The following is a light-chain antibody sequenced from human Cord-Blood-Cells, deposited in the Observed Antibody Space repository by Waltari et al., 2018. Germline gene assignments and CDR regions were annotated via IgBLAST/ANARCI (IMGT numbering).Light chain of an antibody. CDR2: GAS. J-gene: IGKJ5*01. Sequence: EIVLTQSPGTLSLSPGERVTLSCRASQSVSSSYLAWYQQKPGQAPRLLIYGASSRATGIPDRFSGSGSGTDFTLTISRLEPEDFVVYYCQQYGSSRITFGQGTRLEIK. V-gene: IGKV3-20*01. CDR1: QSVSSSY. CDR3: QQYGSSRIT.